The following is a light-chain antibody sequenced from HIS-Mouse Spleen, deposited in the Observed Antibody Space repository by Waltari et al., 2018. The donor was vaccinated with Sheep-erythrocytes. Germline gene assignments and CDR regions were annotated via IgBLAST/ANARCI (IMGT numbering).Light chain of an antibody. CDR3: SSYAGSNNWV. Sequence: QSALTQPPSASGSPGKSVTIPCTGTSRNVGGYHYVPWYQQHPGKAPKLIIYEVSKRPSGVPDRFSGSKSGNTASLTVSGLQAEDEADYYCSSYAGSNNWVFGGGTKLTVL. CDR2: EVS. CDR1: SRNVGGYHY. V-gene: IGLV2-8*01. J-gene: IGLJ3*02.